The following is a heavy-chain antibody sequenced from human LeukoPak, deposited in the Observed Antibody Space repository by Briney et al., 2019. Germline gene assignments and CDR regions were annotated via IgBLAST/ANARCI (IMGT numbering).Heavy chain of an antibody. V-gene: IGHV3-33*01. CDR3: ARDRAVRYFDY. J-gene: IGHJ4*02. CDR2: IWYDGTKK. Sequence: GRSLRLSCAASGFTFSNHGMHWVRQAPGKGLEWVALIWYDGTKKYHADSVKGRLTISRDNSKNTLYLEMNSLRAEDTAVYYCARDRAVRYFDYWGQGTLVTVSS. D-gene: IGHD3-16*02. CDR1: GFTFSNHG.